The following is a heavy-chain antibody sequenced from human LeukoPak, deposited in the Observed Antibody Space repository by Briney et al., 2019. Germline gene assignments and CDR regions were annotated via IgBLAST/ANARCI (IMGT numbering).Heavy chain of an antibody. Sequence: GGSLRLSCAASGFTFSDCYMTWIRQAPGKGLEWVSYISSSASPIYYADSVKGRFTISRDNARNSLYLQMNTLRADDTAVYYCARGAVAGSWSDFAAFDIWAQGTMVTVSS. D-gene: IGHD6-19*01. V-gene: IGHV3-11*01. CDR1: GFTFSDCY. CDR2: ISSSASPI. CDR3: ARGAVAGSWSDFAAFDI. J-gene: IGHJ3*02.